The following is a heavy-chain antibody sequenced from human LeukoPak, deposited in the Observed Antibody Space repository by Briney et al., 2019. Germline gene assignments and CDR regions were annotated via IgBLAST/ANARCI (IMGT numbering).Heavy chain of an antibody. Sequence: SQTLSLTCAISGDSVSRTNIAWNWIRQSPSRGLEWLGRTYYRSKWYNDYAVSVQSRIIINPDTSKNQFSLQLNSVTPEDTAVYCCARGIGWPYFDYWGQGTLVTVSS. CDR3: ARGIGWPYFDY. V-gene: IGHV6-1*01. D-gene: IGHD5-24*01. CDR2: TYYRSKWYN. J-gene: IGHJ4*02. CDR1: GDSVSRTNIA.